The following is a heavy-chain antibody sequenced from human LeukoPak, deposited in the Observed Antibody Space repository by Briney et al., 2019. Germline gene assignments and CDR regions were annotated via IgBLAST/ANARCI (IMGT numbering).Heavy chain of an antibody. CDR1: GGSFSGYY. V-gene: IGHV4-34*01. CDR3: ARGGYSYGYVYYYMDV. CDR2: INHSGST. J-gene: IGHJ6*03. Sequence: PSETLSLTCAVYGGSFSGYYWSWIRQPPGKGLEWIGEINHSGSTNYNPSLKSRVTISVDTSKNQFSLKLSSVTAADTAVYYCARGGYSYGYVYYYMDVWGKGTTATVSS. D-gene: IGHD5-18*01.